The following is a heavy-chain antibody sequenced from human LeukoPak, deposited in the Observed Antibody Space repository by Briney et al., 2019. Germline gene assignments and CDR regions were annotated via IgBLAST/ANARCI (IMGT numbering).Heavy chain of an antibody. V-gene: IGHV3-15*01. CDR2: LKSKADGERT. CDR3: TTDQGAARRSDQYYGMDV. J-gene: IGHJ6*02. D-gene: IGHD3-16*01. Sequence: GGSLRLSCAASGFTFSKAWMTWVRQAPGKGLEWVGRLKSKADGERTDLAAPVKGRFTFSRDDSKNMLFLQMNSLKEEDTGVYYCTTDQGAARRSDQYYGMDVWGQGTTVTVSS. CDR1: GFTFSKAW.